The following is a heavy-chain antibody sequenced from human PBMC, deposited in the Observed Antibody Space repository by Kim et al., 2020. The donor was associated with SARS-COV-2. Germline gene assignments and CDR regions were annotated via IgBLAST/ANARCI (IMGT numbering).Heavy chain of an antibody. D-gene: IGHD1-26*01. CDR2: ISPSSGGA. CDR3: ARDRETGSSCLDFYF. Sequence: ASVKVSCTASDYSFSNFGISWLRQAPGKGLEWMAWISPSSGGANYAEKFQDRLTVTTDTSTSTAYLELRSLRSDDTAVYYCARDRETGSSCLDFYF. V-gene: IGHV1-18*01. J-gene: IGHJ4*01. CDR1: DYSFSNFG.